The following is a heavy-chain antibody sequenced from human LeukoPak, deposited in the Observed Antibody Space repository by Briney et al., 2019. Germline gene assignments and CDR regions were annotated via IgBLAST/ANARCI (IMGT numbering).Heavy chain of an antibody. V-gene: IGHV6-1*01. CDR3: ARDRPSIVGATGGFDY. Sequence: SQTLSLTCAISGDSVSSNSAAWNWIRQSPSRGLEWLGRTYYRSKWYNDYAVSVNSRITINPDTSKNQFSLQLNSVTPEDTAVYYCARDRPSIVGATGGFDYWGQGTLVTVSS. CDR2: TYYRSKWYN. J-gene: IGHJ4*02. D-gene: IGHD1-26*01. CDR1: GDSVSSNSAA.